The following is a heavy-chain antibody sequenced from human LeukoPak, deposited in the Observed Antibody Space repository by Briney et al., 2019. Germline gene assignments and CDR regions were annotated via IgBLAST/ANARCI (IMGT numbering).Heavy chain of an antibody. CDR2: ISSSSSTI. D-gene: IGHD1-26*01. J-gene: IGHJ4*02. CDR1: GFTFSGYT. CDR3: ARGRGAGDY. V-gene: IGHV3-48*01. Sequence: GGSLRLSCAASGFTFSGYTINWVRQAPGKGLEWVSYISSSSSTIYYADSVKGRFTISRDNAKNSLYLQMNSLKAEDTAVYYCARGRGAGDYWGQGTLVTVSS.